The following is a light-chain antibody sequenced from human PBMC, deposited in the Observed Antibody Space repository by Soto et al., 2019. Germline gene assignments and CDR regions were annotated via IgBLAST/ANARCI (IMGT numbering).Light chain of an antibody. CDR3: CSYAGTNTFV. V-gene: IGLV2-23*01. J-gene: IGLJ1*01. CDR2: EGN. CDR1: SSDVGSYNL. Sequence: QLVLTQPASVSGSPGQSITISCTGTSSDVGSYNLVSWYQQHPGKAPKLMIYEGNKRPSGVSNRFSGSKSANTASLTISGLQTEDEADYYCCSYAGTNTFVFGTGTQLTVL.